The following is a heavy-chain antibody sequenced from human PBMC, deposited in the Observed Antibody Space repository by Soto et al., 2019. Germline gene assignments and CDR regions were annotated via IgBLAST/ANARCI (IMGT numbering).Heavy chain of an antibody. D-gene: IGHD3-10*01. CDR2: ISGSGGST. CDR1: GFNFRLYP. J-gene: IGHJ4*02. Sequence: EVQLLESGGGLVQPGGSLRLSCGASGFNFRLYPMAWVRQAPGKGLEWVSSISGSGGSTFYADSVKGRFTISRDNSKNTLYLQMDTLRAGDSAVYYCARGLYDSGSFYFDFWGQGTLVTVSS. CDR3: ARGLYDSGSFYFDF. V-gene: IGHV3-23*01.